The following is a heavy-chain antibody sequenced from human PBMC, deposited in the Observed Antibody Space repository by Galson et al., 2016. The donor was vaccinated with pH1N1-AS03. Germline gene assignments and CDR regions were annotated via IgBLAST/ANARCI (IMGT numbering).Heavy chain of an antibody. CDR2: IIPRFATA. J-gene: IGHJ4*02. Sequence: SVKVSCKAPGSTFRSDAISWIRQAPGQGLEWMGGIIPRFATAHYGQRLQGRVTITADESTTTAYMELSRLRSEDTAVYFCARVACSSISCLDDWGQGTLVTVSS. CDR3: ARVACSSISCLDD. CDR1: GSTFRSDA. V-gene: IGHV1-69*13. D-gene: IGHD2-2*01.